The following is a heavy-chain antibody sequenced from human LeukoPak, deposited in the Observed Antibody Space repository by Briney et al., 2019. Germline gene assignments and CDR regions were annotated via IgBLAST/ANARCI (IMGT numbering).Heavy chain of an antibody. V-gene: IGHV4-34*01. CDR1: GGSLSGYY. D-gene: IGHD3-22*01. J-gene: IGHJ4*02. Sequence: SETLSLTCAVYGGSLSGYYWSWIRQPPGKGLEWIGEINHSGSTNYNPSPKSRVTISVGTSKNQFSLKLSSVTAADTAVYYCARGYPYNYYDSSGYYRLAHFDYWGQGTLVTVSS. CDR3: ARGYPYNYYDSSGYYRLAHFDY. CDR2: INHSGST.